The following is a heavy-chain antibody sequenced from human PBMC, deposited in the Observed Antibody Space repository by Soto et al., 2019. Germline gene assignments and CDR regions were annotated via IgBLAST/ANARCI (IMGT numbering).Heavy chain of an antibody. CDR2: IYYSGSA. CDR3: ARRYGGNFDY. V-gene: IGHV4-31*03. J-gene: IGHJ4*02. Sequence: SETLSLTCTVSGGSISSGGYYWSWIRQHPGKGLEWIGFIYYSGSAYYNPSLKSRVTISVDTSKNQFSLKLSSVTAADTAVYYCARRYGGNFDYWGQGTLVTVSS. CDR1: GGSISSGGYY. D-gene: IGHD3-16*01.